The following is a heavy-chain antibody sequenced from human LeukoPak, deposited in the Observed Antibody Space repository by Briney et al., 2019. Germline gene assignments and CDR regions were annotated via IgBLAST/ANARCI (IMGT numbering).Heavy chain of an antibody. Sequence: SETLSLTCAVYGGSFSGYYWSWIRQPPGKGLEWIGEINHSGSTNYNPSLKSRVTISIDTSKNQFSLKLSSVTAADTAVYYCATGGSYGAFDIWGQGTLVTVSS. V-gene: IGHV4-34*01. CDR3: ATGGSYGAFDI. D-gene: IGHD1-26*01. CDR2: INHSGST. J-gene: IGHJ3*02. CDR1: GGSFSGYY.